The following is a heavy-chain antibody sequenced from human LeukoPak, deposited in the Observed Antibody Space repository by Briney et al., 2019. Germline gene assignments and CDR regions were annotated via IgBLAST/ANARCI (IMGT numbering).Heavy chain of an antibody. J-gene: IGHJ6*02. CDR1: GFTFSRYW. Sequence: GGSLRLSCAASGFTFSRYWMSWVRQAPGKGLEWVANINQDGSEKYYVDSVKGRFTISRDNAKNSLYLQMNSLRAEDTAVYYCAREGVVNGMDVWGLGTTVTVSS. D-gene: IGHD3-22*01. V-gene: IGHV3-7*01. CDR3: AREGVVNGMDV. CDR2: INQDGSEK.